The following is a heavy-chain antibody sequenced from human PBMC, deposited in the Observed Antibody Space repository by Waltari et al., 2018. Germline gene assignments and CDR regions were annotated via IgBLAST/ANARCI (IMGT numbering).Heavy chain of an antibody. CDR2: ISNSGSKT. D-gene: IGHD3-9*01. J-gene: IGHJ4*02. CDR3: AREYYGLLAGYYLDF. V-gene: IGHV3-48*03. Sequence: EVQLVESGGGLVQPGGSLRLSCAVPGFNFQTFEMNWVRQAPGRGLEWISYISNSGSKTEYADSVRGRFTVSRDNAKSSLYLEMNSLRAEDTAIYYCAREYYGLLAGYYLDFWGQGTLVTVSS. CDR1: GFNFQTFE.